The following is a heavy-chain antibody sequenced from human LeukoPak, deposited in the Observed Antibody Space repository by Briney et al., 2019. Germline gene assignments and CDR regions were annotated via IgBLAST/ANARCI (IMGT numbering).Heavy chain of an antibody. Sequence: SETLSLTCTVSGGSISSYYWSWIRQPAGKGLEWIGYIYSSGSTDYNPSLKSRVTISVDTSKNQFSLKLRSVTAADTALYYCAAGETVVAIDYWGQGTLVTVSS. V-gene: IGHV4-59*01. D-gene: IGHD2-15*01. CDR2: IYSSGST. J-gene: IGHJ4*02. CDR3: AAGETVVAIDY. CDR1: GGSISSYY.